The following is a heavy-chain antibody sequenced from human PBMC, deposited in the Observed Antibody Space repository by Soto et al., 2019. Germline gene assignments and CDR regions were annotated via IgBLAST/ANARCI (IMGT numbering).Heavy chain of an antibody. J-gene: IGHJ3*02. CDR3: ARGGGVGVAGSAAFDI. D-gene: IGHD3-3*01. CDR2: INPATGAA. V-gene: IGHV1-2*02. CDR1: GYPVTAYY. Sequence: QLHLVQSGAVVKKPGASVTVSCSASGYPVTAYYMHWVRQAPGRGLEWMGGINPATGAAKYTQTFRGRVTMTGDTSTSTVFMELSGLTSEDTAVFYCARGGGVGVAGSAAFDIWGQGTLVTVSS.